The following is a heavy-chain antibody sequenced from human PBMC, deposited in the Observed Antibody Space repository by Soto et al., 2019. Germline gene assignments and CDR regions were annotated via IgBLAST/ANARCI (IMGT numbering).Heavy chain of an antibody. CDR1: GGSFSGYY. Sequence: PSETLSLTCAVYGGSFSGYYWSWIRQPPGKGLEWIGEINHSGSTNYNPSLKSRVTISVDTSKNQFSLKLSSVTAADTAVYYCARVSRLYCRSTSCYTGTAAAGTKYEYWGQGTLVTVSS. CDR3: ARVSRLYCRSTSCYTGTAAAGTKYEY. CDR2: INHSGST. J-gene: IGHJ4*02. D-gene: IGHD2-2*02. V-gene: IGHV4-34*01.